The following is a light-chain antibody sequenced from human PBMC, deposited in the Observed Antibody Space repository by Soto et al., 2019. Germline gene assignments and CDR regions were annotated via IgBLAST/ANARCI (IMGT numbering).Light chain of an antibody. Sequence: EIVLTQSPGTLSLSPGERATLSCRASQSVSSSYLAWSQQKPGQAPRLLIYGASSRATGIPDRFSGSGSGTEFTLTISSLQPEDFATYYCLQHNSHPYTFGQGTKLEIK. CDR1: QSVSSSY. CDR3: LQHNSHPYT. CDR2: GAS. V-gene: IGKV3-20*01. J-gene: IGKJ2*01.